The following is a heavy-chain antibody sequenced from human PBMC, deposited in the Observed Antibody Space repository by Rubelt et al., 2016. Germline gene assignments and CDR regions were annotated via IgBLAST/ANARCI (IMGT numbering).Heavy chain of an antibody. CDR1: GFIFSSYA. CDR2: ITGTAGST. V-gene: IGHV3-23*04. CDR3: ARGVDY. Sequence: VQLVESGGGVVQPGRSLRLSCAASGFIFSSYAMSWVRQAPGKGLEWVSAITGTAGSTYYADSVKGRFTLSRDNSKNTQYLQMNSLRAEDTAVYYCARGVDYWGQGTLVTVSS. J-gene: IGHJ4*02.